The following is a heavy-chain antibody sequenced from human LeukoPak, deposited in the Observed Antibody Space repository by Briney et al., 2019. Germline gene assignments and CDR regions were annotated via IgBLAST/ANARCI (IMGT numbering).Heavy chain of an antibody. D-gene: IGHD2-2*01. CDR3: AKEGWPAIPYYYYGMDV. CDR1: GFTFSSYA. J-gene: IGHJ6*02. Sequence: GGSLRLSCAASGFTFSSYAMHWVRQAPGKGLEWVAVISYDGSNKYYADSVKGRFTISRDNSKNTLYLQMNSLRAEDTAVYYCAKEGWPAIPYYYYGMDVWGQGTTVTVSS. CDR2: ISYDGSNK. V-gene: IGHV3-30*04.